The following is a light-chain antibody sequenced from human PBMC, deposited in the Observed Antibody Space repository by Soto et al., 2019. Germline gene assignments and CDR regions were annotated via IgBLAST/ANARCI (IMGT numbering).Light chain of an antibody. J-gene: IGKJ1*01. V-gene: IGKV3-20*01. CDR3: GQFVSSPPRT. CDR2: GVS. CDR1: QTVSSTF. Sequence: EIVLTQSPGTLSLSPGERATLSCRASQTVSSTFLAWYQQKPGQAPRLLIYGVSNRATGIPDRFSGSGSGTDFTLTINRLEPEDFAVYFCGQFVSSPPRTFGQGNKVEIK.